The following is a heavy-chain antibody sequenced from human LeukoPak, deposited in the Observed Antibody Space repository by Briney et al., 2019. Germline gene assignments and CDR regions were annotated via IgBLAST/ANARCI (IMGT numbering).Heavy chain of an antibody. Sequence: SETLSLTCTVSGGSISSYYWNWIRQPPGKGLEWIGYIYYSGSTNYNPSLKSRVTISVDTSKNQFSLKLSSVTAADTAVYYCARTYCSGGSCHFDYWGQGTLVTVSS. CDR1: GGSISSYY. CDR3: ARTYCSGGSCHFDY. CDR2: IYYSGST. V-gene: IGHV4-59*08. J-gene: IGHJ4*02. D-gene: IGHD2-15*01.